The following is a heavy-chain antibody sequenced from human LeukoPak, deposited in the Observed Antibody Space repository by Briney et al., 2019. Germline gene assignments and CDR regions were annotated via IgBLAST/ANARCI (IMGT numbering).Heavy chain of an antibody. CDR2: IKQDGSEK. V-gene: IGHV3-7*03. J-gene: IGHJ4*02. D-gene: IGHD3-3*01. CDR3: ARDFGRPTTFDY. Sequence: GGSLRLSCAASGFTFSSHWMSWVRQTPGKGLERVATIKQDGSEKYYADSLNGRFTISRDNTRNSLSLQMYSLRAEDTGIYYCARDFGRPTTFDYWGQGTLVTVSS. CDR1: GFTFSSHW.